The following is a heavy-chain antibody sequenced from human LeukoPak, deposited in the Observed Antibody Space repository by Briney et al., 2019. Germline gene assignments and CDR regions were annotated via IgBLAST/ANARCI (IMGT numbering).Heavy chain of an antibody. CDR3: ARGRSIVGVRGVFDY. J-gene: IGHJ4*02. D-gene: IGHD3-10*01. CDR2: MNPNSGNT. Sequence: ASVKVSCKASGYTFTSYDMNWVRQAPGQGLEWMGWMNPNSGNTGYAQKFQGRVTMIRNTSISTAYMELGSLRSEDTAVYYCARGRSIVGVRGVFDYWGQGTLVTVSS. V-gene: IGHV1-8*01. CDR1: GYTFTSYD.